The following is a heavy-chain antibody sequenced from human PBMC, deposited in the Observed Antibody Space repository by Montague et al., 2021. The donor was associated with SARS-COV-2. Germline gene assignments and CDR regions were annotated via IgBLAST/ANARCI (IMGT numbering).Heavy chain of an antibody. CDR3: ARDYDDYSYYYGLDV. J-gene: IGHJ6*02. CDR2: IYSSGST. CDR1: GGSIRSGSYY. D-gene: IGHD3-3*01. V-gene: IGHV4-61*02. Sequence: TLSPTRTVSGGSIRSGSYYCSWHRQPAGEGLEWNRRIYSSGSTNYXPSLKSRVTMSVDTSKNQFSLKVSSVTAADTAVYYCARDYDDYSYYYGLDVWGQGTTVTVSS.